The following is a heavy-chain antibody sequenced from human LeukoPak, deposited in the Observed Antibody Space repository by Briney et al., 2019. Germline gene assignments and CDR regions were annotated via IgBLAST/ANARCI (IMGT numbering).Heavy chain of an antibody. CDR2: ISGSGGST. D-gene: IGHD6-6*01. CDR3: AKDLSGGSSSSGYFDY. CDR1: GFTFSSYA. J-gene: IGHJ4*02. Sequence: PGGSLRLSCAASGFTFSSYAMSWVRQAPGKGLEWVSAISGSGGSTYYADSVKGRFTISRDNSKNTLYLQMNSLRAEDTAVYYCAKDLSGGSSSSGYFDYWGQGTLVTVSS. V-gene: IGHV3-23*01.